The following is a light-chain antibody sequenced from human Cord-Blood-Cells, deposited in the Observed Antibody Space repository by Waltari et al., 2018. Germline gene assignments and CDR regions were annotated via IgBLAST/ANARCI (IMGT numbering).Light chain of an antibody. Sequence: DIQMTQSPSSLSASVGDRVTITCRASQSISSYLNWYQQKPGKAPKLLIYGGSSLQSGVPSRFSGSGSGTDFTLTISSLQPADFATYYCQQSYSTPITFGQGTRLEIK. CDR1: QSISSY. CDR2: GGS. CDR3: QQSYSTPIT. V-gene: IGKV1-39*01. J-gene: IGKJ5*01.